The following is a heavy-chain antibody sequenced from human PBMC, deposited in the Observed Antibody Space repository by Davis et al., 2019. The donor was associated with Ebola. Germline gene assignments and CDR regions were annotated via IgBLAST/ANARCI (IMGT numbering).Heavy chain of an antibody. CDR1: GGSISSYY. J-gene: IGHJ2*01. D-gene: IGHD2-15*01. Sequence: MPSETLSLTCTVSGGSISSYYWSWIRQPPGKGLEWTGYIYYSGSTNYNPSLKSRVTISVDTSKNQFSLRLSSVTAADTAVYYCARVVFVAGATPTWYFDLWGRGTLVTVSP. CDR3: ARVVFVAGATPTWYFDL. V-gene: IGHV4-59*12. CDR2: IYYSGST.